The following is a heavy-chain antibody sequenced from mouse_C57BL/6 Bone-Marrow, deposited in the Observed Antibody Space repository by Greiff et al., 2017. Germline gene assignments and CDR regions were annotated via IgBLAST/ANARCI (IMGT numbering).Heavy chain of an antibody. CDR1: GYTFTEYT. V-gene: IGHV1-62-2*01. CDR3: ARHETALSNWPGAMDY. CDR2: FYPGSGSI. D-gene: IGHD4-1*01. Sequence: QVQLQQSGAELVKPGASVKLSCKASGYTFTEYTIHWVKQRSGQGLEWIGWFYPGSGSINYNEKFKDKATLTANKSSSTAYMELSRLTSEDSAVYFCARHETALSNWPGAMDYWGQGTSVTVSS. J-gene: IGHJ4*01.